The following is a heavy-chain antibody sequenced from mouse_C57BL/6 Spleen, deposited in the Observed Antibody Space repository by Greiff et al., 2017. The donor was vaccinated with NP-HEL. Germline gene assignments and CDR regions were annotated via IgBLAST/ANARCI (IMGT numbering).Heavy chain of an antibody. CDR3: AREGIYYGNSGWFAY. V-gene: IGHV1-66*01. D-gene: IGHD2-1*01. CDR1: GYSFTSYY. Sequence: VQLQQSGPELVKPGASVKISCKASGYSFTSYYIHWVKQRPGQGLEWIGWIYPGSGNTKYNEKFKGKATLTADTSSSTAYMQLSSLTSEDSAVYYCAREGIYYGNSGWFAYWGQGTLVTVSA. CDR2: IYPGSGNT. J-gene: IGHJ3*01.